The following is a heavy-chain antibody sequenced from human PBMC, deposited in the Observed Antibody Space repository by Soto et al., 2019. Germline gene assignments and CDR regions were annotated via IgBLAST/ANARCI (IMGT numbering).Heavy chain of an antibody. Sequence: PGWSLRLSWAASGFFFSSYYMNWGRQAPGKGLEWVSSISRSGNYIYYADSVRGRFTIARDNAKNSLYLQMNSLRAEDTAVYYCATGESGTEWGQGTLVTVSS. CDR3: ATGESGTE. J-gene: IGHJ4*02. D-gene: IGHD6-13*01. CDR1: GFFFSSYY. CDR2: ISRSGNYI. V-gene: IGHV3-21*01.